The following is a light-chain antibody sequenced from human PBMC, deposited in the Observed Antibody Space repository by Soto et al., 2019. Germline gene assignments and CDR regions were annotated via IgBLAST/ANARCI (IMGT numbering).Light chain of an antibody. J-gene: IGKJ1*01. CDR3: QQYNSYSWT. Sequence: IQMTGARPTLSASVGDRVTITCRASQSISNWLAWYQQKPGEAPKLLIYKASNLENGVPSRFSGSGSGTEFTLTISSLQSDDFATYYCQQYNSYSWTFAQGTKVDI. CDR1: QSISNW. V-gene: IGKV1-5*03. CDR2: KAS.